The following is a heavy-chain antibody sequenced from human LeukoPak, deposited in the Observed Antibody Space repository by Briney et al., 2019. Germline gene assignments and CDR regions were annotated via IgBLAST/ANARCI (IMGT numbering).Heavy chain of an antibody. J-gene: IGHJ4*02. D-gene: IGHD2-2*01. Sequence: QPGGSLRLSCAASGFTFSNYWMHWVRQAPGKGLVWVSRINSDGSSTSYADYVKGRFTISRDNAKNTLYLQMNSLRAEDTAIYYCARDYCISTSCYLAGVDYWGQGTLVTVSS. V-gene: IGHV3-74*01. CDR3: ARDYCISTSCYLAGVDY. CDR2: INSDGSST. CDR1: GFTFSNYW.